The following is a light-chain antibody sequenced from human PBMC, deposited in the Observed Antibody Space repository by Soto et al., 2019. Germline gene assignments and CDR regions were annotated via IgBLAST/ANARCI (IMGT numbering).Light chain of an antibody. Sequence: DIQMTQSPSTLSASVGDRVTITCRASQSISSWLAWYQQKPGKAPKLLIYKASSLESGVPSRFSGSGSGTEFTLTISSLQPDDSATYYCQQYNSYPTFGQGTKVEIQ. J-gene: IGKJ1*01. CDR2: KAS. CDR1: QSISSW. V-gene: IGKV1-5*03. CDR3: QQYNSYPT.